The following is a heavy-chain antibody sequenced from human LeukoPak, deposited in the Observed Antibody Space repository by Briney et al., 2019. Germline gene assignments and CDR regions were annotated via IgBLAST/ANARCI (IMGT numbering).Heavy chain of an antibody. V-gene: IGHV3-30-3*01. CDR1: GFTFSSYA. CDR2: ISYDGTNK. J-gene: IGHJ4*02. D-gene: IGHD5-18*01. CDR3: ARGSGYSYGYFDY. Sequence: QPGRSLRLSCAASGFTFSSYAMHWVRQAPVKGLEWVAVISYDGTNKYYADSVKGRFTISRDNSKNTLDLQMNGLGVEDTAVHYCARGSGYSYGYFDYWGQGTLVTVSS.